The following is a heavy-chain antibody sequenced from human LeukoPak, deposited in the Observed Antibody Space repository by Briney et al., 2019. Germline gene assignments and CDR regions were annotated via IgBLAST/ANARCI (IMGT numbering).Heavy chain of an antibody. J-gene: IGHJ4*02. CDR3: AKVTTSGSYLEYYFDY. V-gene: IGHV3-23*01. CDR1: GFTFSSYA. CDR2: ISGSGGST. D-gene: IGHD1-26*01. Sequence: GGSLRLSGAASGFTFSSYAMSWVRQAPGKGLEWVSAISGSGGSTYYADSVKGRFTISRDNSKNTLYLQMNSLRAEDTAVYYCAKVTTSGSYLEYYFDYWGQGTLVTVSS.